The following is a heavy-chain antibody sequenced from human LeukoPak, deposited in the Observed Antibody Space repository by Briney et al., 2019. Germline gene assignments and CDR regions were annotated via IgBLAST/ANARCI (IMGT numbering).Heavy chain of an antibody. D-gene: IGHD1-7*01. V-gene: IGHV3-23*01. CDR3: ATDPWGNYRGFFDY. CDR2: ISGSGGDS. J-gene: IGHJ4*02. CDR1: GIPFSRYG. Sequence: GGSLRLSCVASGIPFSRYGMAWVRQAPGKGLEWVSIISGSGGDSYYADSVKGRFTISGDNSKNTLYLQMNNVRADDTAVYFCATDPWGNYRGFFDYWGQGTLITVSS.